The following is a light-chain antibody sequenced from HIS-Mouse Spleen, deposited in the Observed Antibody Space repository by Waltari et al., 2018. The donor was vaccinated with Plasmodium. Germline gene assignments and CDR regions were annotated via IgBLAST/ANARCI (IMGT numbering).Light chain of an antibody. CDR2: EVS. CDR3: CSYAGSYTWV. Sequence: QSALTQPASVSGSPGQSITISCTGTSSDVGGYNYVSWYQQPPGKAPKLMIYEVSNRPSGVSNRFSGSKSGNTASLTISGLQAEDEADYYCCSYAGSYTWVFGGGTKLTVL. J-gene: IGLJ3*02. CDR1: SSDVGGYNY. V-gene: IGLV2-14*01.